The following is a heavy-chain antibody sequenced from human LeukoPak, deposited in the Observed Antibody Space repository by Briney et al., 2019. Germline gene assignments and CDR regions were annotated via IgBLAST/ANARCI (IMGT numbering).Heavy chain of an antibody. CDR1: GFTFSDYY. CDR2: ISSSGDTI. Sequence: GGSLRLSCAASGFTFSDYYMSWIRQAPGKGLEWISYISSSGDTIFYADSVKGRFTISRDNSKNTLYLQMNSLRAEDTAVYYCARDSPPEVYYDFWTGYADYWGQGTLVTVSS. D-gene: IGHD3-3*01. CDR3: ARDSPPEVYYDFWTGYADY. J-gene: IGHJ4*02. V-gene: IGHV3-11*04.